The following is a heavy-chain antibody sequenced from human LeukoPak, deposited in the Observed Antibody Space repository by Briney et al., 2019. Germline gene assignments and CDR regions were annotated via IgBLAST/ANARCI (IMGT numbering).Heavy chain of an antibody. J-gene: IGHJ4*02. CDR3: ARDTVPAAIDFDY. V-gene: IGHV3-21*01. CDR2: ISSSSSYI. Sequence: GGSLRLSCAASGFTFSSYSMNWVRQAPGKGLEWVSSISSSSSYIYYADSVKGRFTISRDNAKNSLYLQMNSLRAEDTAVYYCARDTVPAAIDFDYWGQGTLVTVSS. CDR1: GFTFSSYS. D-gene: IGHD2-2*02.